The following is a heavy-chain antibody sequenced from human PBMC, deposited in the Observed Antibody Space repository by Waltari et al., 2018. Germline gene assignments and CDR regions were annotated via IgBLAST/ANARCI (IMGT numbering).Heavy chain of an antibody. CDR1: GFTFSSYS. Sequence: EVQLVESGGGLVQPGGSLRLSCTASGFTFSSYSMNWVRQAPGKGLEWVSYISSSSSTIYYAYAVKGRFTSSRDNAKNSLYLQMNSLRAEDTAVYYCAREEGVDYYDSSGSMYYFDYWGQGTLVTVSS. CDR2: ISSSSSTI. D-gene: IGHD3-22*01. J-gene: IGHJ4*02. V-gene: IGHV3-48*01. CDR3: AREEGVDYYDSSGSMYYFDY.